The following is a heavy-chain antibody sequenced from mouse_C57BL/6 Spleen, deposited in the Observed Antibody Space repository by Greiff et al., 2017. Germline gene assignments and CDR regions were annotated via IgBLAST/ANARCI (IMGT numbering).Heavy chain of an antibody. CDR3: GSNPYYAMDY. D-gene: IGHD2-5*01. Sequence: VLLQQPGAELVKPGASVKLSCKASGYTFTSYWMHWVKQRPGQGLEWIGMIHPNSGSTNYNEKFKSKATLTVDKSSSTAYMQLSSLTSEDSAVYYCGSNPYYAMDYWGQGTSVTVSS. V-gene: IGHV1-64*01. J-gene: IGHJ4*01. CDR1: GYTFTSYW. CDR2: IHPNSGST.